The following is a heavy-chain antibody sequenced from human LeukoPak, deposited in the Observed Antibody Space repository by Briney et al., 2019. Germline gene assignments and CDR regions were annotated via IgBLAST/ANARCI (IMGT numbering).Heavy chain of an antibody. CDR2: ISAYNGNT. D-gene: IGHD4-23*01. V-gene: IGHV1-18*01. CDR3: ARDRSNSDI. Sequence: ASVKVSRKASGYTFTNYGISWVRQALGQGLEWMGWISAYNGNTDYAQKFQGRVTMTADTSTNTAYMELRSLTSDDSAVYYCARDRSNSDIWGQGTMVSVSS. CDR1: GYTFTNYG. J-gene: IGHJ3*02.